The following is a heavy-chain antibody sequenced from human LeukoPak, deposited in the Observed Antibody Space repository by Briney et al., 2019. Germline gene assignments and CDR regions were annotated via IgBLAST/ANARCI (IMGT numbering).Heavy chain of an antibody. CDR1: GGSISSYY. Sequence: SETLSLTCTVSGGSISSYYWSWIRQPPGKGLEWFGYIYYSGSTNYNPSLKSRVTISVDTSKNQFSLKLSSVTAADTAVYYCARENPTMVRGGDYFDYWGQGTLVTVSS. D-gene: IGHD3-10*01. CDR3: ARENPTMVRGGDYFDY. J-gene: IGHJ4*02. CDR2: IYYSGST. V-gene: IGHV4-59*01.